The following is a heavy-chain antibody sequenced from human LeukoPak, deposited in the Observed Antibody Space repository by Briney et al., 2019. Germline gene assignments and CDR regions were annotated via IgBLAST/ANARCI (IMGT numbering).Heavy chain of an antibody. Sequence: SGGSLRLSCAAFGFTFSDYYMSWIRQAPGKGLEWVSYISSSGSTIYYADSVKGRFTISRDNAKNSLYLQMNSLRAEDTAVYYCARFSSGCSTSSCYLTYWGQGTLVTVS. V-gene: IGHV3-11*01. J-gene: IGHJ4*02. CDR2: ISSSGSTI. D-gene: IGHD2-2*01. CDR1: GFTFSDYY. CDR3: ARFSSGCSTSSCYLTY.